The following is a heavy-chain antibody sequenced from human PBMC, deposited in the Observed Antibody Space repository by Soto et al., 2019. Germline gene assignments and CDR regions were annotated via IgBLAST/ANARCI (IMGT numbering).Heavy chain of an antibody. CDR1: GYTFTGYA. J-gene: IGHJ4*02. Sequence: QGQLVQSGAEVKKPGASVKVSCKASGYTFTGYAISWVRQAPGQRLEWMGWINADNGNTKYSQKFQGRVTITRDTYVSTANMTLGSMALEYRAVYSCTSGSGYYLYDYWGQGTLVTVSS. CDR2: INADNGNT. V-gene: IGHV1-3*01. CDR3: TSGSGYYLYDY. D-gene: IGHD3-22*01.